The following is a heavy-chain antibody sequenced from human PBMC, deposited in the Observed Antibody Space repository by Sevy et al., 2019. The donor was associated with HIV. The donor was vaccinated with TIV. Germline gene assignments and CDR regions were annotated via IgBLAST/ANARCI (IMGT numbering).Heavy chain of an antibody. D-gene: IGHD5-12*01. Sequence: GGSLRLSCAASGFTFSSYAMSWVRQAPGKGLEWVSAISGSGGSTYYADSVKGRFTISRDNSKNTLYLQMNSLRAEDTAVYYCAKDHYSGYDYLDCYFDYWGQGTLVTVSS. CDR1: GFTFSSYA. J-gene: IGHJ4*02. V-gene: IGHV3-23*01. CDR2: ISGSGGST. CDR3: AKDHYSGYDYLDCYFDY.